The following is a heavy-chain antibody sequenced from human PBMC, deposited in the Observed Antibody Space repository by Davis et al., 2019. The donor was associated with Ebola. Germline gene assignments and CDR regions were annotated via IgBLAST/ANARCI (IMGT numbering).Heavy chain of an antibody. D-gene: IGHD2-2*02. V-gene: IGHV1-2*04. Sequence: ASVKVSCKASGYIFTSYGISWVRQAPGQGLEWMGWINPNSGGTNYAQKFQGWVTMTRDTSISTAYMELSRLRSDDTAVYYCARDLYTGYYYYGMDVWGQGTTVTVSS. CDR2: INPNSGGT. CDR3: ARDLYTGYYYYGMDV. CDR1: GYIFTSYG. J-gene: IGHJ6*02.